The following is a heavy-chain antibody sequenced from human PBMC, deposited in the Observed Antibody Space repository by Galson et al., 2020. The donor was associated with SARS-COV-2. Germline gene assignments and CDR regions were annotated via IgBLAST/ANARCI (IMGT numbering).Heavy chain of an antibody. CDR1: GYTFTGYY. J-gene: IGHJ6*02. Sequence: GESLKISCQASGYTFTGYYMHWVRQAPGQGLEWMGWIIPTSGATIYAQRFQGRVTMTRDTSISTAYMELSRLRSDDTAVYYCARGGSAVRRVNSGHEKLYYYYAMDVWGQGTTVTVSS. V-gene: IGHV1-2*02. CDR2: IIPTSGAT. D-gene: IGHD5-12*01. CDR3: ARGGSAVRRVNSGHEKLYYYYAMDV.